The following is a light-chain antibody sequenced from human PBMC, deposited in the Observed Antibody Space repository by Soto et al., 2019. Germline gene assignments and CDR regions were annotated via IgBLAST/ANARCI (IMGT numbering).Light chain of an antibody. Sequence: EIVLTQSPGTLSLSPGERATLSCRASQSGRSSYLVWYQHKPGQSPRLLIYGASSRAPGITDRFSGSGSGQDFTLTIHSLEREDCAVYYCQHYDDSLWTCGQGTNEQIQ. CDR2: GAS. J-gene: IGKJ1*01. V-gene: IGKV3-20*01. CDR3: QHYDDSLWT. CDR1: QSGRSSY.